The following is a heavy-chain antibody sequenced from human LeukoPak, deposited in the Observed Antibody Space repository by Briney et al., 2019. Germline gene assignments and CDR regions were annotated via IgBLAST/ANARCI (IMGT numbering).Heavy chain of an antibody. CDR3: ARERFGLGAYYFDY. CDR2: IYSGGST. J-gene: IGHJ4*02. D-gene: IGHD3-10*01. Sequence: GGSLRLSCAASGFTVSSNYMSWVRQAPGKGLEWVSVIYSGGSTYYADSVKGRFTISRENSKNTLYLQMNSLRPEDTAVYYCARERFGLGAYYFDYWGQGTLVTVSS. V-gene: IGHV3-53*01. CDR1: GFTVSSNY.